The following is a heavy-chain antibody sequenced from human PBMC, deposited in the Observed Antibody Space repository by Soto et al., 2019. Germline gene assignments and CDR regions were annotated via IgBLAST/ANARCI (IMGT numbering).Heavy chain of an antibody. D-gene: IGHD3-10*01. V-gene: IGHV3-23*01. CDR3: AKVRGAGGSKDYYYYGLDV. Sequence: GGSLRLSCAASGLTFSTYAMHWVRQAPGKGLEWVSFISGGGINTHYADSVKGRFTISRDNSKNTLSLQMNSLRAEDTAVYYCAKVRGAGGSKDYYYYGLDVWGQGTTVTVSS. CDR1: GLTFSTYA. J-gene: IGHJ6*02. CDR2: ISGGGINT.